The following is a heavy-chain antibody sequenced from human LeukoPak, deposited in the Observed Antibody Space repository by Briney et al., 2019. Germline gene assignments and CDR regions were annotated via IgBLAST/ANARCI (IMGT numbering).Heavy chain of an antibody. CDR2: IKHDGSEK. D-gene: IGHD3-3*01. Sequence: GGSLRLSCAASGFISTGYFMSWVRQAPGKGLEWVASIKHDGSEKYYVDCVRGRFTISRDNTKNLLYLQRSSLRAEDTAVYYCATDRGWRTSGYYLYYFEYWGQGTLVTFSS. V-gene: IGHV3-7*01. CDR1: GFISTGYF. CDR3: ATDRGWRTSGYYLYYFEY. J-gene: IGHJ4*02.